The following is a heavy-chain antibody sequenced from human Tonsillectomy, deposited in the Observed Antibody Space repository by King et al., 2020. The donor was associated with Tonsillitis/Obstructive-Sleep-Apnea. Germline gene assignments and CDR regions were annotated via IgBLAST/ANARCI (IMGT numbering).Heavy chain of an antibody. D-gene: IGHD2-2*02. Sequence: VQLVESGGGLVQPGGSLRLSCAASGFTFSSHEMNWVRQAPGKGLEWVSYISSSGSTIYYADSVKGRFTISRDNAKNSLYVQMNSLRAEDTAVYYCARVGCSRNSCYTDYWGQGTLVPVSS. J-gene: IGHJ4*02. CDR3: ARVGCSRNSCYTDY. CDR1: GFTFSSHE. CDR2: ISSSGSTI. V-gene: IGHV3-48*03.